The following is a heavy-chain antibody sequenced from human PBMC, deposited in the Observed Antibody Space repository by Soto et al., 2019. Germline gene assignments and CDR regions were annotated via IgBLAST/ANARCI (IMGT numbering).Heavy chain of an antibody. CDR3: GRGGTYYVFWSGYSP. D-gene: IGHD3-3*01. CDR2: INHSGST. J-gene: IGHJ5*02. V-gene: IGHV4-34*01. CDR1: GGSFSGYY. Sequence: SETLSLTCAVYGGSFSGYYWSWIRQPPGKGLEWIGEINHSGSTNYNPSLKSRVTISVDTSKNQFSLKLSSVTAADTAVYYCGRGGTYYVFWSGYSPGGKETLFPLPS.